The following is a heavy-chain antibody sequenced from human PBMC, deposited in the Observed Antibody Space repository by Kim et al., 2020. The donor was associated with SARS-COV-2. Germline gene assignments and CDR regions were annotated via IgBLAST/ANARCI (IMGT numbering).Heavy chain of an antibody. V-gene: IGHV3-30*01. J-gene: IGHJ6*02. CDR3: ARVGGSSWYSYYYYYGMDV. Sequence: LFTISRDNSKNTLYLQMNSVRAEDTAVYYCARVGGSSWYSYYYYYGMDVWGQGTTVTVSS. D-gene: IGHD6-13*01.